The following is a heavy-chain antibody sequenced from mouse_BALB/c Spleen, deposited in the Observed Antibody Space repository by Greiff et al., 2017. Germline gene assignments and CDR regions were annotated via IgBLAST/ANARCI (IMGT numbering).Heavy chain of an antibody. CDR2: ISSGGST. CDR3: GRGPGGNQAWFAY. CDR1: GFTFSSYA. J-gene: IGHJ3*01. V-gene: IGHV5-6-5*01. Sequence: EVQVVESGGGLVKPGGSLKLSCAASGFTFSSYAMSWVRQTPEKRLEWVASISSGGSTYYPDSVKGRFTISRDNARNILYLQMSSLRTEDTAMYYCGRGPGGNQAWFAYWGQGTLVTVSA.